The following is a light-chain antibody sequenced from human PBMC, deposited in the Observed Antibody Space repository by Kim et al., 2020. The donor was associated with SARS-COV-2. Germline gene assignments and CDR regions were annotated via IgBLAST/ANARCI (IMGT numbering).Light chain of an antibody. V-gene: IGLV1-47*01. CDR3: ASWDDGLNGPV. CDR1: MSNIGNNF. Sequence: TISCSGSMSNIGNNFVYWYQQLPGAAPKLLVYRNHERPSGVPDRFSGSKSDTSASLAITGLRSADEADYYCASWDDGLNGPVFGGGTQLTVL. J-gene: IGLJ3*02. CDR2: RNH.